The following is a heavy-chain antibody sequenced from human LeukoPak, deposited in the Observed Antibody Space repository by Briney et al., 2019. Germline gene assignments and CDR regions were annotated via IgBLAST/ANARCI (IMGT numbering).Heavy chain of an antibody. CDR3: AREECSIGVCYPSGY. V-gene: IGHV1-18*01. D-gene: IGHD2-8*01. J-gene: IGHJ4*02. CDR2: ISTYNANT. CDR1: GYTFTSYG. Sequence: ASVKVSCKASGYTFTSYGISWVRQAPGQGLEWMGWISTYNANTNYALKLQGRVTLTTDTSTSTAYMELKSLRSDDTAVYYCAREECSIGVCYPSGYWGQGTLVTVSS.